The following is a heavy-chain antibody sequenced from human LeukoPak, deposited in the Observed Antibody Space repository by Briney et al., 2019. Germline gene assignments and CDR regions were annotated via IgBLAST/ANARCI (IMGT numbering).Heavy chain of an antibody. D-gene: IGHD3-10*01. Sequence: SQTLSLTCTVSGGSISSGGYYWSWIRQHPGKGLGWIGYIYYSGRTYYNPSLTRQVTIPVDTSKNQFSLKLSSVTAAATAVYYCARGGMVRGVMPPRIWFDPWGQGTLVTVSS. CDR2: IYYSGRT. J-gene: IGHJ5*02. CDR3: ARGGMVRGVMPPRIWFDP. V-gene: IGHV4-31*01. CDR1: GGSISSGGYY.